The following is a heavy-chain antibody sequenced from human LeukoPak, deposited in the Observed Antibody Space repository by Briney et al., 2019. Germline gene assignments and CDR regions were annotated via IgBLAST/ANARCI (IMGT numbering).Heavy chain of an antibody. J-gene: IGHJ5*02. V-gene: IGHV1-2*02. CDR2: INPNSGGT. CDR3: ARDPNLRYDWFDP. CDR1: GYTFTGYY. Sequence: ASVKVSCKASGYTFTGYYMHWVRQAPGQGLEWMGWINPNSGGTNYAQKFQGRVTITRDTSISTAYMELSRLRSDDTAVYYCARDPNLRYDWFDPWGQGTLVTVSS. D-gene: IGHD4-17*01.